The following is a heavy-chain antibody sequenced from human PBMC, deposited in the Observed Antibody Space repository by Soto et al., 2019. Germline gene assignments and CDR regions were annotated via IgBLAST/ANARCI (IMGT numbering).Heavy chain of an antibody. CDR1: GFTFSDYT. CDR3: AKDGTHLWSKQYYFDS. Sequence: QVQLVESGGGVVQPGRSLRLSCSASGFTFSDYTMHWVCQAPGRGLEWVAIILYDESDQYYSDSVKGRFTISRDNSKNTLYLQMHSLTTEDTAVYYCAKDGTHLWSKQYYFDSWGQGALVTVSS. J-gene: IGHJ4*02. D-gene: IGHD1-26*01. CDR2: ILYDESDQ. V-gene: IGHV3-30*18.